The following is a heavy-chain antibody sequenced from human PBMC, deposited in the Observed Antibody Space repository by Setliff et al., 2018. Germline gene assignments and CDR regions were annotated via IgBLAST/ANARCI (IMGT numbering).Heavy chain of an antibody. V-gene: IGHV3-20*04. CDR1: GFTFDDFG. J-gene: IGHJ4*02. CDR3: ARGGCSATSCLDY. Sequence: GGSLRLSCAASGFTFDDFGMSWVRQAPGKGLEWVSGINRNGGRIGYADSVKGRFTISRDNAKNTLYLQMNSLEAEDTAVYYCARGGCSATSCLDYWGQGILVTVSS. D-gene: IGHD2-2*01. CDR2: INRNGGRI.